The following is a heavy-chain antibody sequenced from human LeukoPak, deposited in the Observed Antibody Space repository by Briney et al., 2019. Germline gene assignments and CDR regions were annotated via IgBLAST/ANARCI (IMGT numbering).Heavy chain of an antibody. D-gene: IGHD3-10*01. CDR3: ARAVSYYGSGSYYSLIDY. Sequence: SETLSLTCAVSGGSISSSNWWSWVRQPPGKGLEWIGEIYHSGSTNYNPSLKSRVTISVDKSKNQFSLKLSSVTAADTAVYYCARAVSYYGSGSYYSLIDYWGQGTLVTVSS. CDR2: IYHSGST. J-gene: IGHJ4*02. V-gene: IGHV4-4*02. CDR1: GGSISSSNW.